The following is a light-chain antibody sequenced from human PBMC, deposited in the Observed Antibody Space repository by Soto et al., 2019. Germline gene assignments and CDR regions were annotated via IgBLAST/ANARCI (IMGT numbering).Light chain of an antibody. CDR3: QQSYNTPS. J-gene: IGKJ1*01. CDR2: AAS. Sequence: DIQMTQSPSTLSASVGDRVTITCRASQSINNYLNWYQRKPGKAPKLLIYAASRLQSGVPSRFSGSRSGTDFTLTISGLQPEDFATYFCQQSYNTPSFGRGTKVDIK. CDR1: QSINNY. V-gene: IGKV1-39*01.